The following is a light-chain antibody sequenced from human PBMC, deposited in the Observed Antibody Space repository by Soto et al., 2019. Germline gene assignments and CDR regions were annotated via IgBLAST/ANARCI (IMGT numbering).Light chain of an antibody. V-gene: IGKV3-15*01. J-gene: IGKJ1*01. CDR2: RAS. Sequence: EIVLTQSPGTLSLSPGERATLSCRASQSVSNNYLAWYQQKPGQAPRLLIYRASIRATGIPARFSGSGSGTEFTLSISSLQSEDFAVYYCQQYNRWWTFGQGTKVDIK. CDR3: QQYNRWWT. CDR1: QSVSNN.